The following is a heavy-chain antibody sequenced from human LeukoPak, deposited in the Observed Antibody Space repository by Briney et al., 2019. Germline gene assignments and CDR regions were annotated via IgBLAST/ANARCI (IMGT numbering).Heavy chain of an antibody. D-gene: IGHD6-19*01. J-gene: IGHJ4*02. CDR3: ARQPYSSSVLYVDY. Sequence: SETLSLTCTVSGGSISSSSYYWGWIRQPPGKGLEWIGSIYYSGSTYYNPSLKSRVTISVDTSKNQFSLKLSSVTAADTAVYSCARQPYSSSVLYVDYWSQGTLLTVSS. CDR1: GGSISSSSYY. V-gene: IGHV4-39*01. CDR2: IYYSGST.